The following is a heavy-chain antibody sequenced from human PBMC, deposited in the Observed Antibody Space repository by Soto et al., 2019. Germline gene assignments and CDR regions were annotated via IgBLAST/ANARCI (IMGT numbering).Heavy chain of an antibody. CDR2: IKSKTDGGTT. CDR1: GSTFSNAW. D-gene: IGHD3-16*02. J-gene: IGHJ5*02. Sequence: EVQLVESGGDLVKPGGSLTLSCAASGSTFSNAWMSWVRQAPGKGLEWVGRIKSKTDGGTTDYAAPVKGRFTISSDDSKNMLYLYMSSLKTEDTAMYYCSTYDYIWGSDRYRWASWGQGTLVTVSS. V-gene: IGHV3-15*01. CDR3: STYDYIWGSDRYRWAS.